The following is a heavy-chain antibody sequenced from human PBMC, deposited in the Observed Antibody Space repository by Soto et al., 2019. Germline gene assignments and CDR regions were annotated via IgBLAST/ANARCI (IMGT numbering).Heavy chain of an antibody. V-gene: IGHV4-59*01. J-gene: IGHJ4*02. CDR3: AREGYNFGPFDY. Sequence: SETLSLTCTVSGGSLSGYYWSWIRRPPGMGLEWIASISYSGTTNYNSSLKSRVTISIDTSKNQFSLKFNSVTAADTAVYYCAREGYNFGPFDYWGQGALVTVSS. CDR1: GGSLSGYY. CDR2: ISYSGTT. D-gene: IGHD5-18*01.